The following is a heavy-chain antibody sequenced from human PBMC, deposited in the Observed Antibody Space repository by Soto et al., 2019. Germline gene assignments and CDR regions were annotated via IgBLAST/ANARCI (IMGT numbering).Heavy chain of an antibody. CDR1: GFTFSNYA. CDR2: ISGSGGRS. Sequence: EVQLLDSGGGLVQPGGSLRLSCEASGFTFSNYAMTWVRQGPGKGLEWVSGISGSGGRSYYADSVKGRFTISRDNSKSTLYLQRNSLRAEDTAVYYCAKAYFVWSSEQPYYFDYWGQGTLVTVSS. J-gene: IGHJ4*02. CDR3: AKAYFVWSSEQPYYFDY. D-gene: IGHD3-16*01. V-gene: IGHV3-23*01.